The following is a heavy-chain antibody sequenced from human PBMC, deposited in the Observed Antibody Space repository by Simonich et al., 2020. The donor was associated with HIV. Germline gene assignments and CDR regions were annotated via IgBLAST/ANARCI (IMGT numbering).Heavy chain of an antibody. CDR3: ARQYSSGWYFWFDP. Sequence: EVQLVQSGAEVKKPGESLKISCKGSGYRFTSFWIGWVRQMPGKGLEWMGILYPGNSDTRYNPPFQGQVTISADKSISTAYLQWSSLKASDTAMYYCARQYSSGWYFWFDPWGQGTLVTVSS. J-gene: IGHJ5*02. CDR1: GYRFTSFW. D-gene: IGHD6-19*01. CDR2: LYPGNSDT. V-gene: IGHV5-51*01.